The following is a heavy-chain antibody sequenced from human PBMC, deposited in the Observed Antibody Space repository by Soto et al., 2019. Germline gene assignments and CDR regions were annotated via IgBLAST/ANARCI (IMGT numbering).Heavy chain of an antibody. D-gene: IGHD6-13*01. CDR2: INPNGGST. J-gene: IGHJ6*02. Sequence: GASVKVSCKAPADTFTSYYIHWVRQAPGHGLEWMGVINPNGGSTRFAQTFQGRITMTTDTSTSTAYMELRSLRSEDTAVYYCASFYSSSPRWSRYYYYGMDVWGQGTTVTVSS. CDR3: ASFYSSSPRWSRYYYYGMDV. CDR1: ADTFTSYY. V-gene: IGHV1-46*01.